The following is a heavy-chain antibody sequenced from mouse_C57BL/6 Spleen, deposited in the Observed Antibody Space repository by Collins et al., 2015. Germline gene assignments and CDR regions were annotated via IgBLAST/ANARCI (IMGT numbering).Heavy chain of an antibody. CDR1: GFSLTSYG. CDR3: ARRGSTMIPWFAY. D-gene: IGHD2-4*01. Sequence: VAPSQSLSITCTVSGFSLTSYGVHWVRQPPGKGLEWLGVIWAGGSTNYNSALMSRLSISKDNSKSQVFLKMNSLQTDDTAMYYCARRGSTMIPWFAYWGQGTLVTVSA. V-gene: IGHV2-9*02. CDR2: IWAGGST. J-gene: IGHJ3*01.